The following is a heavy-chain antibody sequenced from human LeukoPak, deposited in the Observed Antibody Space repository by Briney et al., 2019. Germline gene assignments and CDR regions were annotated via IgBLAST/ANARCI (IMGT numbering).Heavy chain of an antibody. D-gene: IGHD2-21*02. V-gene: IGHV4-34*01. CDR2: INHSGST. CDR1: GGSISSYY. J-gene: IGHJ3*02. Sequence: PSETLSLTCTVSGGSISSYYWSWIRQPAGKGLEWIGEINHSGSTNYNPSLKSRVTISVDTSKNQFSLKLSSVTAADTAVYYCARPKFVVVTARRSAFDIWGQGTMVTVSS. CDR3: ARPKFVVVTARRSAFDI.